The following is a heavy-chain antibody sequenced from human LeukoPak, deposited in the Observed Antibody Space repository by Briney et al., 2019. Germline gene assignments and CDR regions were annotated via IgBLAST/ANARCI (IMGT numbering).Heavy chain of an antibody. V-gene: IGHV4-30-2*01. J-gene: IGHJ6*02. Sequence: SQTLSLTCAVSGGSISSGGYSWSWIRQPPGKGLEWIGYIYHSGSTYYNPSLKSRVTISVDRSKNQFSLKLSSVTAAGTAVYYCARGGSGSAIYYYYGMDVWGQGTTVTVSS. CDR2: IYHSGST. D-gene: IGHD3-10*01. CDR1: GGSISSGGYS. CDR3: ARGGSGSAIYYYYGMDV.